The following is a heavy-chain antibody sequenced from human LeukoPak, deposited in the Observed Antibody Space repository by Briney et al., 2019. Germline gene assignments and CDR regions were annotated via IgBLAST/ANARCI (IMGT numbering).Heavy chain of an antibody. Sequence: ASVKVSCKASGYTFTGYYMHWVRQAPGQGREWMGWINPNSGGTNYAQKFQGRVTMTRDTSISTAYMELSRLRSDDTAVYYCARAEEYSSGWYVPDWFDPWGQGTLVTVSS. D-gene: IGHD6-19*01. CDR1: GYTFTGYY. V-gene: IGHV1-2*02. J-gene: IGHJ5*02. CDR3: ARAEEYSSGWYVPDWFDP. CDR2: INPNSGGT.